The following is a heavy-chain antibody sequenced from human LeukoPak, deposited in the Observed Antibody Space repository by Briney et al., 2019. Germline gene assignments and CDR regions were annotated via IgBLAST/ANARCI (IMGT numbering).Heavy chain of an antibody. CDR2: IYTSGST. V-gene: IGHV4-61*02. D-gene: IGHD3-10*01. Sequence: SQTLSLTCTVSGGSISSGSYYWSWIRQPAGKGLEWIGRIYTSGSTKYNPSLKSRVTISVDTSKNQFSLKLSSVTAADTAVYYCARSGAGRWFGELLHYFDYWGQGTLVTVSS. CDR1: GGSISSGSYY. J-gene: IGHJ4*02. CDR3: ARSGAGRWFGELLHYFDY.